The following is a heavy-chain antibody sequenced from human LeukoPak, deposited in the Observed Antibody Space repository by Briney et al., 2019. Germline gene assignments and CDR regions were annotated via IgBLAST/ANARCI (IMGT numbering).Heavy chain of an antibody. Sequence: PSETLSLTCAVYGGSFSGYYWSWIRQPPGKGLEWIGEINHSGSTNYNPSLKSRVTISVDTSKNQFSLKLSSVTAADTAVYYCASPPHSSGYPRSWYFDLWGRGTLVTVSS. CDR2: INHSGST. V-gene: IGHV4-34*01. CDR1: GGSFSGYY. J-gene: IGHJ2*01. D-gene: IGHD3-22*01. CDR3: ASPPHSSGYPRSWYFDL.